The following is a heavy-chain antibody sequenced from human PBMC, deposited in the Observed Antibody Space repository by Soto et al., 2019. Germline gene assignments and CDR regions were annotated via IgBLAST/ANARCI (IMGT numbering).Heavy chain of an antibody. CDR3: ATAHQRIGTPDY. CDR2: ISYDGSNK. J-gene: IGHJ4*02. CDR1: GFTFSSYA. Sequence: GGSLRLSGAASGFTFSSYAMHWGGQAPGKGLEWVAVISYDGSNKYYADSVKGRFTISRDNSKNTLYLQMNSLRAEDTAVYYCATAHQRIGTPDYSGQRNLV. D-gene: IGHD2-15*01. V-gene: IGHV3-30-3*01.